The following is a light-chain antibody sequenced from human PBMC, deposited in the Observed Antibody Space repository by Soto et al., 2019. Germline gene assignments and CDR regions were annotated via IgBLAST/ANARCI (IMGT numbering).Light chain of an antibody. J-gene: IGKJ1*01. CDR1: QSISTY. CDR2: AAS. Sequence: DIQMTQSPSSPSSSVGDRVTIPFRASQSISTYLNWYLQKPGKAPVLLIYAASRLQSGVPSRFNGSGSGTDFTLTINSLQPEDFATYYCQQSYSTPRTFGQGTKVDIK. CDR3: QQSYSTPRT. V-gene: IGKV1-39*01.